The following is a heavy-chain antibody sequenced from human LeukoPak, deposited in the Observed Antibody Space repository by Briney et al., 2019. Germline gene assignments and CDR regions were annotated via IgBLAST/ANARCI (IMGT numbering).Heavy chain of an antibody. CDR2: IYHSGST. D-gene: IGHD6-6*01. CDR1: GGSISSSNW. Sequence: SETLSLTCAVSGGSISSSNWWSWVRQPPGKGLEWIGGIYHSGSTNYNPSLKSRVTMSVDKSKNQFSLKVSSVTAADTAVYYCARAYSSWIDYWGQGTLVTVSS. CDR3: ARAYSSWIDY. J-gene: IGHJ4*02. V-gene: IGHV4-4*02.